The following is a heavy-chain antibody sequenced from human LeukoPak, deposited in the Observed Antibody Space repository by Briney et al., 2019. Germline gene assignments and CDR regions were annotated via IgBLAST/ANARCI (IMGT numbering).Heavy chain of an antibody. CDR2: IFFTGRT. V-gene: IGHV4-31*03. Sequence: SQTLSLTCTVSGGSINSGAYYWSWIRQCPGKGLEWIGQIFFTGRTDYNPSLQSRLSISIDTSKNQFSMGLSSVTVADTATYYCARDRASGMDFWGQGTLVTVSS. CDR3: ARDRASGMDF. CDR1: GGSINSGAYY. D-gene: IGHD3-10*01. J-gene: IGHJ4*02.